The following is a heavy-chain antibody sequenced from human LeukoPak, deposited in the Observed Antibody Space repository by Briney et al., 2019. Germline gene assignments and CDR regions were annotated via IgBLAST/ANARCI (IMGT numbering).Heavy chain of an antibody. Sequence: GGSLRLSCAASGFTFSSYAMHWVRQAPGKGLEWVAVISYDGSNKYCADSVKGRFTISRDNSKNTLYLQMNSLRAEDTAVYHCAREGLRGSLDYWGQGTLVTVSS. CDR3: AREGLRGSLDY. D-gene: IGHD2-21*02. CDR2: ISYDGSNK. J-gene: IGHJ4*02. CDR1: GFTFSSYA. V-gene: IGHV3-30-3*01.